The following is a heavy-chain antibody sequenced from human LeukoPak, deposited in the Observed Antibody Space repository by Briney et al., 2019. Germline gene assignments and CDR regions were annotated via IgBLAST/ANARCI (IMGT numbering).Heavy chain of an antibody. J-gene: IGHJ6*03. CDR2: INHSGST. CDR1: GGSFSGHY. V-gene: IGHV4-34*01. Sequence: SETLSLTCAVYGGSFSGHYWTWIRQPPGKGLEWIGEINHSGSTNYNPSLKSRVTISVDTSKNHLSLKLSSVTAADTAVYYCSSGSYSFYYMDVWGKGTTVTVSS. CDR3: SSGSYSFYYMDV. D-gene: IGHD1-26*01.